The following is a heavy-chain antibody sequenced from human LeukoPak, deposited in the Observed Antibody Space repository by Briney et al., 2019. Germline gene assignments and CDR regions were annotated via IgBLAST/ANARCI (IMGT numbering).Heavy chain of an antibody. D-gene: IGHD3-3*01. J-gene: IGHJ4*02. CDR2: ISNTGNTI. CDR3: ARDRHILEWLFKLHY. V-gene: IGHV3-11*01. CDR1: GFAYSDYY. Sequence: GGSLRLSCAASGFAYSDYYMSWIRQAPGKGLEWVSYISNTGNTIYYADSVKGRFTISRDNAKNLLYLQTNSLRAEDTAVYYCARDRHILEWLFKLHYWGQGTLVTVSS.